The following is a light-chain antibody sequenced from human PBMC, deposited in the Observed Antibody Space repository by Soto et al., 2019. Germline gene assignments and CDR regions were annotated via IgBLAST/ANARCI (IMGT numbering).Light chain of an antibody. CDR1: QSVASSY. CDR2: GAS. Sequence: IVLTQSPATLSVSPGERATLSCSASQSVASSYLAWYQQKPGQAPRLLIYGASNRATGIPDRFSGSGSGTDFTLTISSLEPEDFAVYYCQQRSNWPWTFGQGTRLEIK. J-gene: IGKJ5*01. V-gene: IGKV3D-20*02. CDR3: QQRSNWPWT.